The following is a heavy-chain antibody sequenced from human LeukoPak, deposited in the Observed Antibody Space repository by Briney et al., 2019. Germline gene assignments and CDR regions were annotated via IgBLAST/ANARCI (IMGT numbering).Heavy chain of an antibody. CDR2: IYYSGST. CDR1: GGSISSYY. V-gene: IGHV4-59*08. Sequence: PSETLSLTCTVSGGSISSYYWSWIRQPPGKGLGWIGYIYYSGSTNYNPSLKSRVTISVDTSKNQFSLKLSSVTAADTAVYYCARRIAVAGTRYFDYWGQGTLVTVSS. J-gene: IGHJ4*02. D-gene: IGHD6-19*01. CDR3: ARRIAVAGTRYFDY.